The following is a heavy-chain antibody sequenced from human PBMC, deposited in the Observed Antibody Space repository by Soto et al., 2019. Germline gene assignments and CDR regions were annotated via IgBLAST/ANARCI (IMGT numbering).Heavy chain of an antibody. V-gene: IGHV4-31*03. J-gene: IGHJ4*02. D-gene: IGHD3-22*01. CDR1: GGSISSGGYY. Sequence: SETLSLTCTVSGGSISSGGYYWSWIRQHPGKGLEWIGYIYYSGSTYYNPSLKSRVTISVDTSKNQFSLKLSSVTAADTAVYYCASPLTMIVVVLLKGPKERFDYWGQGTLVTVSS. CDR2: IYYSGST. CDR3: ASPLTMIVVVLLKGPKERFDY.